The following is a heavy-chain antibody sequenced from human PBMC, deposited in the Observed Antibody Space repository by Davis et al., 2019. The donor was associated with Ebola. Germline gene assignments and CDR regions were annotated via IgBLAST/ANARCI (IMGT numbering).Heavy chain of an antibody. CDR2: ISTSGSSI. CDR3: ARDRNWGSERRRYFDL. Sequence: GESLKISCAASGFVFSSYAMSWVRQAPGKGLECISYISTSGSSIYYADSVKGRFTISRDNAKYSLYLQMNSLRAEDAALYYCARDRNWGSERRRYFDLWGRGTLVTVSS. CDR1: GFVFSSYA. D-gene: IGHD7-27*01. J-gene: IGHJ2*01. V-gene: IGHV3-48*03.